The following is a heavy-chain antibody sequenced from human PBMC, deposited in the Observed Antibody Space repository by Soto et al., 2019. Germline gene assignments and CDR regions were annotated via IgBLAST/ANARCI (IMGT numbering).Heavy chain of an antibody. D-gene: IGHD2-2*01. CDR3: ARDYARVVPAAMFGY. CDR2: INPSGGST. J-gene: IGHJ4*02. V-gene: IGHV1-46*03. CDR1: GYTFTSYY. Sequence: VASVKVSCKASGYTFTSYYMHWVRQAPGQGLEWMGIINPSGGSTSYAQKFQGRVTMTRDTSTSTVYMELSSLRSEDTAVYYCARDYARVVPAAMFGYWGQETLVTVSS.